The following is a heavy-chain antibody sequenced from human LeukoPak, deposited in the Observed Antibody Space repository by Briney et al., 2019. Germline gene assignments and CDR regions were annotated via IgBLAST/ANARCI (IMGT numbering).Heavy chain of an antibody. Sequence: SETLSLTCTVSGGSMNSDSNYWTWTRQPPGKGLEWIGYIYESGSTHYNPSLRSRIIISLDRSKKQLSLKVSSVTAADTAVYYCARGTCRGGSCYPAGYYYMDVWGKGTTVTVSS. D-gene: IGHD3-22*01. CDR1: GGSMNSDSNY. CDR3: ARGTCRGGSCYPAGYYYMDV. J-gene: IGHJ6*03. V-gene: IGHV4-30-2*01. CDR2: IYESGST.